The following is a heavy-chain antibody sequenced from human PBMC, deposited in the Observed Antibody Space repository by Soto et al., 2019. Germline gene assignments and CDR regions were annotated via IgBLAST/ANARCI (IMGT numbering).Heavy chain of an antibody. CDR2: ISSSSYI. V-gene: IGHV3-21*01. J-gene: IGHJ2*01. Sequence: AGGSLRLSCAASGFTFSSYSMNWVRQAPGKGLEWVSSISSSSYIYYADSVKGRFTISRDNAKNSLYLQMNSLRAEDTAVYYCCSRRSSGYWYFDLWGRGTLVTVSS. CDR3: CSRRSSGYWYFDL. CDR1: GFTFSSYS. D-gene: IGHD6-6*01.